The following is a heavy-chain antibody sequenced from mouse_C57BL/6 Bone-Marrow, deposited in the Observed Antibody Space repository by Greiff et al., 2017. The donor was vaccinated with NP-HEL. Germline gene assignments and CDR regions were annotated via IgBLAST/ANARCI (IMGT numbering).Heavy chain of an antibody. CDR3: ARYHYGSSWFAY. Sequence: QVQLKESGAELVKPGASVKISCKASGYAFSSYWMNWVKQRPGKGLEWIGQIYPGDGDTNYNGKFKGKATLTADKSSSTAYMQLSSLTSEDSAVYFCARYHYGSSWFAYWGQGTLVTVSA. V-gene: IGHV1-80*01. D-gene: IGHD1-1*01. CDR2: IYPGDGDT. J-gene: IGHJ3*01. CDR1: GYAFSSYW.